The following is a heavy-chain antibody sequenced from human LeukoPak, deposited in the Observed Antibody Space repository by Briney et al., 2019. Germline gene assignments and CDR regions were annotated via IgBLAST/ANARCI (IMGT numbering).Heavy chain of an antibody. CDR2: IWYDGSNK. CDR3: ASQHSSGARLEY. V-gene: IGHV3-33*01. CDR1: GFTFSSYG. Sequence: QPGRSLRLSCAASGFTFSSYGMHWVRQAPGKGLEWVAVIWYDGSNKYYADSVKGRFTISRDNSKNTLYLQMNSLRAEDTAVYYCASQHSSGARLEYWGQGTLVTVSS. D-gene: IGHD6-19*01. J-gene: IGHJ4*02.